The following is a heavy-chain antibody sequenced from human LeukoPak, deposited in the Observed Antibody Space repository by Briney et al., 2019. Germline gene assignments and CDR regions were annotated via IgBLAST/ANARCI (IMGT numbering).Heavy chain of an antibody. Sequence: GGSLRLSCAASGFTFSSYSMNWVRQAPGKGLEWVSYISSSSGTIYYADSVKGRFTISRDNAKNSLYLQMNSLRAEDTAVYYCARDLSAYCGGDCYSNYWGQGTLVTVSS. D-gene: IGHD2-21*01. CDR2: ISSSSGTI. V-gene: IGHV3-48*01. CDR3: ARDLSAYCGGDCYSNY. CDR1: GFTFSSYS. J-gene: IGHJ4*02.